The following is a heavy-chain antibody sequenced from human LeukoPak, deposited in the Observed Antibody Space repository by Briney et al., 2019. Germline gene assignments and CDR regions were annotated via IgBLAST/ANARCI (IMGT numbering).Heavy chain of an antibody. V-gene: IGHV4-39*01. CDR2: IYYSGST. CDR3: ARLHGTGTLKGYFDY. J-gene: IGHJ4*02. CDR1: GGSISSSSYY. Sequence: KTSETLSLTCTVSGGSISSSSYYWGWIRQPPGKGLEWIGNIYYSGSTYYNPSLKSRVTIPVDTSKNQFSLKLSSVTAADTAVYYCARLHGTGTLKGYFDYWGQGTLVTVSS. D-gene: IGHD1-1*01.